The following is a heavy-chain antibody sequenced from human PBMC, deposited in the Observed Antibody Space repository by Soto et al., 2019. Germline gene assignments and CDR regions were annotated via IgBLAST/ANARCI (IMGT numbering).Heavy chain of an antibody. Sequence: LSLTCTVSGGSISSGDYYWSWIRQPPGKGLEWIGYIYYSGSTYYNPSLKSRVTISVDTSKNQFSLKLSSVTAADTAVYYCARGDGYCSGGSCYSGVDYYYGMDVWGQGTTVTVSS. CDR2: IYYSGST. CDR3: ARGDGYCSGGSCYSGVDYYYGMDV. CDR1: GGSISSGDYY. V-gene: IGHV4-30-4*01. D-gene: IGHD2-15*01. J-gene: IGHJ6*02.